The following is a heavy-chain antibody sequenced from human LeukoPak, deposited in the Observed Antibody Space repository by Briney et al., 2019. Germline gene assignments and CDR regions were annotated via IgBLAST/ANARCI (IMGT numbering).Heavy chain of an antibody. D-gene: IGHD3-10*01. J-gene: IGHJ4*02. CDR1: GGSISVYY. Sequence: TSETLSLTCTVSGGSISVYYWSWIRQPPGKGLEWIGYIYNSGSTDYNPSLKSRLTISVDTSKNQFSLKLSSVTAADTAVYYCARDRELGYWGQGTLVTVSS. CDR3: ARDRELGY. CDR2: IYNSGST. V-gene: IGHV4-59*01.